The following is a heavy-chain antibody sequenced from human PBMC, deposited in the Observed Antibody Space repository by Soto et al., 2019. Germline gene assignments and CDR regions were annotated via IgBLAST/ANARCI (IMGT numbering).Heavy chain of an antibody. J-gene: IGHJ6*03. CDR3: ARGGISHWAYFYYMDV. Sequence: SETLSLTCTVSGGSISSYYWSWIRQPPGKGLEWIGYIYYSGSSNYNPSLKSRVTISVDTSKNQFSLTLNSVTAADTATYYCARGGISHWAYFYYMDVWDRGTTVTVSS. CDR2: IYYSGSS. D-gene: IGHD2-21*01. CDR1: GGSISSYY. V-gene: IGHV4-59*12.